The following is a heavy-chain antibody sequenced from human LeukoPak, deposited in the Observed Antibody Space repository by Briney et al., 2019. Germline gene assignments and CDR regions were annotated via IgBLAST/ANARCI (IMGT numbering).Heavy chain of an antibody. D-gene: IGHD3-3*01. CDR1: GFTFSSYW. CDR3: ARIYLRHFDF. Sequence: SGGSLRLSCAASGFTFSSYWMSWVRQAPGKGLEWVANINQHGSEQFYVDSVEGRFTISRDSAKNSLYLQMNSLRVEDMAVYFCARIYLRHFDFWAQGTLVTVSS. CDR2: INQHGSEQ. J-gene: IGHJ4*02. V-gene: IGHV3-7*01.